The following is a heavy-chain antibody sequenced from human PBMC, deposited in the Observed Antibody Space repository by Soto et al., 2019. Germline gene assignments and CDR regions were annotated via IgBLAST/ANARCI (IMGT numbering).Heavy chain of an antibody. Sequence: GGSLRLSCAASGFTFSSYAMSWVRQAPGKGLEWVSAISGSGGGTYYADSVKGRFTISRDNSKNTLYLQMNSLRAEDTAVYYCAKDLLTSSPYYYDFWSGYPYYFDYWGQGTLVTVSS. V-gene: IGHV3-23*01. CDR3: AKDLLTSSPYYYDFWSGYPYYFDY. CDR2: ISGSGGGT. J-gene: IGHJ4*02. D-gene: IGHD3-3*01. CDR1: GFTFSSYA.